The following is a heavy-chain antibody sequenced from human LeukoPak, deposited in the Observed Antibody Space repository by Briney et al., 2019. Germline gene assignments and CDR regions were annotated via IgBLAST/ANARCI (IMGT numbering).Heavy chain of an antibody. V-gene: IGHV4-34*01. J-gene: IGHJ4*02. CDR3: ASRAYTYGYFDY. CDR2: INHSGST. Sequence: PSETLSLTCAVYGGSFSGYYWSWIRQPPGKGLEWIGEINHSGSTNYNPSLKSRVTISVDTSKNQFSLKLTSVTAADTAVYYCASRAYTYGYFDYWGQGSLVTVSS. CDR1: GGSFSGYY. D-gene: IGHD5-18*01.